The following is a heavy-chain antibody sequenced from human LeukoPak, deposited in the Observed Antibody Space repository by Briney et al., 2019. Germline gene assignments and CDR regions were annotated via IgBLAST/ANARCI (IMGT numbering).Heavy chain of an antibody. D-gene: IGHD3-10*01. Sequence: GGSLRLSCAASGFTFDDYGMSWVRHAPGKGLEWVSAISGSGGSTYYADSVKGRFTISRDNSKNTLYLQMNSLRAEDTAVYYCAKDRRAGSYDYWGQGTLVTVSS. CDR2: ISGSGGST. CDR3: AKDRRAGSYDY. V-gene: IGHV3-23*01. J-gene: IGHJ4*02. CDR1: GFTFDDYG.